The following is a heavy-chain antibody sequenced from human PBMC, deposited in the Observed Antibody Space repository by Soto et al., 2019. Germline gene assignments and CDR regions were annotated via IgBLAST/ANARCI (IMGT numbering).Heavy chain of an antibody. D-gene: IGHD3-22*01. Sequence: GGSLRLSCAASGFTFSSYAMHWVRQAPGKGLEWVAVISYDGSNKYYADSVKGRFTLSRDNSKNTLYLQMNSLRAEDTAVYYCARDRPLKYYYDSSGPDAFDIWGQGTMVTVSS. CDR2: ISYDGSNK. CDR1: GFTFSSYA. V-gene: IGHV3-30-3*01. CDR3: ARDRPLKYYYDSSGPDAFDI. J-gene: IGHJ3*02.